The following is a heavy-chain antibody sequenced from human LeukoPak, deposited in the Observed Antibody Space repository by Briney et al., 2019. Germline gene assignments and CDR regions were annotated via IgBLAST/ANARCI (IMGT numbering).Heavy chain of an antibody. Sequence: PGGSLRLSCAASGFTFSSYAMSWVRQAPGKGLEWVGRIKSKTDGGTTDYAAPVKGRFTISRDDSKNTLYLQMSSLKTEDTAVYYCTTIPLLWFGEPDHGYWGQGTLVTVSS. CDR3: TTIPLLWFGEPDHGY. D-gene: IGHD3-10*01. CDR2: IKSKTDGGTT. V-gene: IGHV3-15*01. J-gene: IGHJ4*02. CDR1: GFTFSSYA.